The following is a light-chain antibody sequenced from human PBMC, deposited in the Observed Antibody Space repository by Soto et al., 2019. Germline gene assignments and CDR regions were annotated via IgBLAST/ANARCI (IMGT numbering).Light chain of an antibody. V-gene: IGKV3-20*01. J-gene: IGKJ5*01. CDR3: QHYGFSIIT. Sequence: ESVLTQSPGTLPLSPGERATLSCRASQSVSGSHLAWYQQKPGQAPRLLIYGASSRATGIPDRFSGSGSGTDFTLSIRRLEPEDFAVYYRQHYGFSIITFGQGTRLEIK. CDR2: GAS. CDR1: QSVSGSH.